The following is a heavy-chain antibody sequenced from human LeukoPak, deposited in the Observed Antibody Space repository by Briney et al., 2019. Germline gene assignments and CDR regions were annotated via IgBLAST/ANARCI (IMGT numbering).Heavy chain of an antibody. CDR3: ASRPHVLGHRH. J-gene: IGHJ1*01. V-gene: IGHV4-34*01. CDR1: GGSFSGYY. CDR2: INHSGST. D-gene: IGHD3-16*01. Sequence: PSETLSLTCAVYGGSFSGYYWSWIRQPPGKGLEWIGEINHSGSTSYNPSLKSRVTISVDTSKNQFSLKLSSVTAADTAVYYCASRPHVLGHRHWGQGTLVTVSS.